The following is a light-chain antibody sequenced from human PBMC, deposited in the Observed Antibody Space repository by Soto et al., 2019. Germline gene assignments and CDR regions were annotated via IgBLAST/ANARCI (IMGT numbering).Light chain of an antibody. CDR3: TSYTSTSTPYV. Sequence: QSALTQPASVSGSPGQSITISCAGTSSDVGRYTYVSWYQQHPGKAPKLIIYDVYNRPSGVSTRFSGSKSGNTASLTISGLQAEDEADYYCTSYTSTSTPYVFGGGTKPTVL. CDR2: DVY. V-gene: IGLV2-14*01. J-gene: IGLJ1*01. CDR1: SSDVGRYTY.